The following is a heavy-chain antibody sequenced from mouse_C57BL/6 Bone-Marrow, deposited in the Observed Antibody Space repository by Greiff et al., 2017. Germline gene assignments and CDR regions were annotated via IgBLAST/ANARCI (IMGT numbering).Heavy chain of an antibody. CDR1: GFTFSSYA. CDR2: ISDGGSYT. V-gene: IGHV5-4*01. J-gene: IGHJ4*01. CDR3: ARGIYYAMDY. Sequence: EVQRVESGGGLVKPGGSLKLSCAASGFTFSSYAMSWVRQTPEKRLEWVATISDGGSYTYYPDNVKGRFTISRDNAKNNLYLQMSHLKSEDTAMYYCARGIYYAMDYWGQGTSVTVSS.